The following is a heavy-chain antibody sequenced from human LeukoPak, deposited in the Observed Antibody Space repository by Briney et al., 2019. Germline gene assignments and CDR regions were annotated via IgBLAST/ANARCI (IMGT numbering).Heavy chain of an antibody. CDR1: GYTFTSYG. D-gene: IGHD3-22*01. J-gene: IGHJ2*01. CDR3: AREVANYYDSSGTYWYFDL. CDR2: ISAYNGNT. Sequence: ASVKVSCKASGYTFTSYGISWVRQAPGQGLEWMGWISAYNGNTNYAQKLQGRVTMTTDTSTRTAYMELRSLRSDDTAVYYCAREVANYYDSSGTYWYFDLWGRGTLVTVSS. V-gene: IGHV1-18*01.